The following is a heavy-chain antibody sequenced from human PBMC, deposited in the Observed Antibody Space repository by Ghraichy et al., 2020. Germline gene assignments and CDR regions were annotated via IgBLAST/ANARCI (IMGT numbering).Heavy chain of an antibody. CDR1: GGSISSYY. CDR2: IYYSGST. V-gene: IGHV4-59*01. D-gene: IGHD3-9*01. Sequence: SETLSLTCTVSGGSISSYYWSWIRQPPGKGLEWIGYIYYSGSTNYNPSLKSRVTISVDTSKNQFSLKLRSVTAADTAVYYCARNGILTGYFHEYYFDYWGQGTLVTVSS. J-gene: IGHJ4*02. CDR3: ARNGILTGYFHEYYFDY.